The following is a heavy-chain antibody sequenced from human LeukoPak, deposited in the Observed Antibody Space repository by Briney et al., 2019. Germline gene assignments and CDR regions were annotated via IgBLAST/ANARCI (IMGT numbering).Heavy chain of an antibody. CDR1: GFTFNNYA. J-gene: IGHJ4*02. V-gene: IGHV3-23*01. CDR3: AKDRPNYYGTNGHYYTRNGDY. Sequence: GGSLRHSCAASGFTFNNYAMSWVRQAPGKGLEWVSSISGSGDYTFYADSVKGRFTISRDNSKDTLYLQMNSLRVEDTAIYYCAKDRPNYYGTNGHYYTRNGDYWGQGTLVTVSS. D-gene: IGHD3-22*01. CDR2: ISGSGDYT.